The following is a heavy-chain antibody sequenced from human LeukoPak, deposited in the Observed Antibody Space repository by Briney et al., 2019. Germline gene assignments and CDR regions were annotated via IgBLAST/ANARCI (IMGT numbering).Heavy chain of an antibody. CDR2: ISSSSSYI. CDR3: ASHSSGWDYFDH. V-gene: IGHV3-21*04. Sequence: PGGSQRLSCAASGFTFSSYSMNWVRQAPGKGLEWVSSISSSSSYIYYADSVKGRFTISRDNAKNSLYLQMNSLRAEDTAVYYCASHSSGWDYFDHWGQGTLVTVSS. J-gene: IGHJ4*02. D-gene: IGHD6-19*01. CDR1: GFTFSSYS.